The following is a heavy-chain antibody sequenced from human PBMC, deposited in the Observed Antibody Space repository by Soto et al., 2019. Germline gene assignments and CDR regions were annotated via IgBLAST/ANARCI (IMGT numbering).Heavy chain of an antibody. J-gene: IGHJ1*01. D-gene: IGHD5-18*01. CDR2: ISAYNGST. Sequence: ASVKVSCKASGYTFTSYGISWVRQAPGQGLEWMGWISAYNGSTNYAQKLQGRVTMTTDTSTSTVYMELSSLRSEDTAVYYCGQTYSYGYVQHWGQGTLVTVSS. CDR1: GYTFTSYG. V-gene: IGHV1-18*01. CDR3: GQTYSYGYVQH.